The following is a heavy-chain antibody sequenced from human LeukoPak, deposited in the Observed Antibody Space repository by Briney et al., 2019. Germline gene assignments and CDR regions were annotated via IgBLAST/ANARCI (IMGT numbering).Heavy chain of an antibody. Sequence: GGSLRLSCAASGFTFSNYEMNWVRQAPGKGLEWVSHISISGTTIYYADSVKGRFTISRDNAKNSLFLQMNSLRAEDTAVYYCARDYSGENFDYWGQGTLVTVSS. J-gene: IGHJ4*02. D-gene: IGHD3-10*01. V-gene: IGHV3-48*03. CDR3: ARDYSGENFDY. CDR1: GFTFSNYE. CDR2: ISISGTTI.